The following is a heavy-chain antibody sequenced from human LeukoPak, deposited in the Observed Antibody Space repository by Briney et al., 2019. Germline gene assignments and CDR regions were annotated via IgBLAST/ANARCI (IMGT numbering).Heavy chain of an antibody. CDR2: IIPIFGTA. Sequence: SVKVSCKASGGTFSSYAISWVRQAPGQGLEWMGRIIPIFGTANYAQKFQGRVTITTDESTSTAYMELSSLRSEDTAVYYCARTFQRYSDWTQYRGDAFDIWGQGTMVTVSS. CDR1: GGTFSSYA. D-gene: IGHD3-9*01. J-gene: IGHJ3*02. CDR3: ARTFQRYSDWTQYRGDAFDI. V-gene: IGHV1-69*05.